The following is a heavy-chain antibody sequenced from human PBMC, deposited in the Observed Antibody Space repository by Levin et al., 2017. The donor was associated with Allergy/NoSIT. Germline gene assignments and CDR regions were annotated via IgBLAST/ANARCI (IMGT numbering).Heavy chain of an antibody. CDR3: ARVLGHLIDLHCFDF. CDR2: PETLGT. J-gene: IGHJ4*02. V-gene: IGHV1-2*02. Sequence: PETLGTKFAQKFQGRVTLTRDTSISTVYMELTDLRSDDTAVYYCARVLGHLIDLHCFDFWGQGSLVTVSS.